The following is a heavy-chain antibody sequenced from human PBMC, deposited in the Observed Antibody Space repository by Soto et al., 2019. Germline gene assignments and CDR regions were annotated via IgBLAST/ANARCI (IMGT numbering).Heavy chain of an antibody. J-gene: IGHJ4*02. CDR2: INAGNGNT. CDR3: ARDLGLVGATAGLDY. V-gene: IGHV1-3*01. Sequence: ASVKVSCKASGYTFTSYAMHWVRQAPGQRLEWMGWINAGNGNTKYSQRFQGRVTITRDTSASTAYMELSSLRSEDTAVYYCARDLGLVGATAGLDYWGQGTLVTVSS. D-gene: IGHD1-26*01. CDR1: GYTFTSYA.